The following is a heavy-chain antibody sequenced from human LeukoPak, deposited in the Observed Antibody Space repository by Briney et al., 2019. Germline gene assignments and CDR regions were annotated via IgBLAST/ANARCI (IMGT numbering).Heavy chain of an antibody. CDR3: ARVGYYDFWSGPLVAPYYYYYMDV. CDR1: GDSISSGDYY. CDR2: IYYSGST. Sequence: SETLSLTCTVSGDSISSGDYYWSWIRQPPGKGLEWIGYIYYSGSTNYNPSLKSRVTISVDTSKNQFSLKLSSVTAADTAVYYCARVGYYDFWSGPLVAPYYYYYMDVWGKGTTVTVSS. V-gene: IGHV4-61*08. D-gene: IGHD3-3*01. J-gene: IGHJ6*03.